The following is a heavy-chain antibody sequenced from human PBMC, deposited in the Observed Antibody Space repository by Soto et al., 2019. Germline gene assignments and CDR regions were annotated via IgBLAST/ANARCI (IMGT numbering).Heavy chain of an antibody. J-gene: IGHJ6*02. CDR3: ARDQYAFRSRFYYYAMEV. CDR2: IYYTGST. Sequence: PSETLSLTCTVSGGSVSTESHYWSWIRQTPGKGLEWIGYIYYTGSTNYNPSLKGRVTMSVDTSRDQVSLRLRSVTRADTAVYYSARDQYAFRSRFYYYAMEVWSQGSKVPVAS. V-gene: IGHV4-61*01. D-gene: IGHD3-3*01. CDR1: GGSVSTESHY.